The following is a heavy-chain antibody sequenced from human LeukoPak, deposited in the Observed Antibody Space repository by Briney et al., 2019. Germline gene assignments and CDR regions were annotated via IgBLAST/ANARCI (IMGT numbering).Heavy chain of an antibody. CDR2: ISSSSTI. Sequence: GGSLRLSCAASGFTFSSYSMNWVRQAPGKGREWVSYISSSSTIYCADSVKGRFTISRDNAKNSLYLQMNSLKTEDTAVYYCTRAEYGPYHWGQGTLVTVFS. J-gene: IGHJ4*02. V-gene: IGHV3-48*01. CDR3: TRAEYGPYH. CDR1: GFTFSSYS. D-gene: IGHD2/OR15-2a*01.